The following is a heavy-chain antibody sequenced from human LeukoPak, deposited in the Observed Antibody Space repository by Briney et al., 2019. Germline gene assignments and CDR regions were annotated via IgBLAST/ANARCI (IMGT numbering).Heavy chain of an antibody. D-gene: IGHD3-3*01. CDR1: GGSISSFY. CDR3: AREWGDYDFWSGYYSGYYYYYMDV. V-gene: IGHV4-4*07. J-gene: IGHJ6*03. CDR2: IYTSGST. Sequence: SETLSLTCTVSGGSISSFYWSWIRQPAGKGLEWIGRIYTSGSTNYNPSLKSRVTMSVDTSKNQFSLKLSSVTAADTAVYYCAREWGDYDFWSGYYSGYYYYYMDVWGKGTTVTVSS.